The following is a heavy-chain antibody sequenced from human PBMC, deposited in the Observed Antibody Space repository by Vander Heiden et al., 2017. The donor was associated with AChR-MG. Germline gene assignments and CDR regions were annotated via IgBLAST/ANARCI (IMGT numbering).Heavy chain of an antibody. CDR1: GGTFSSYA. CDR3: ARDDPRWLPTHIQLGNYYYYYGMDV. D-gene: IGHD7-27*01. CDR2: IIPIFGTA. J-gene: IGHJ6*02. Sequence: QVQLVQSGAEVKKPGSSVKVSCKASGGTFSSYAISWVRQAPGQGLEWMGGIIPIFGTANYAQKFQGRVTITADKSTSTAYMELSSLRSEDTAVYYCARDDPRWLPTHIQLGNYYYYYGMDVWGQGTTVTVSS. V-gene: IGHV1-69*06.